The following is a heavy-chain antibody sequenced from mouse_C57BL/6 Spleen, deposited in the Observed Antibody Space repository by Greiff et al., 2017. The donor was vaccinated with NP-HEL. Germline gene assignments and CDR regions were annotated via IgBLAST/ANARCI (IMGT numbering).Heavy chain of an antibody. Sequence: VQVVESGPELVKPGASVKISCKASGYAFSSSWMNWVKQRPGKGLEWIGRIYPGDGDTNYNGKFKGKATLTADKSSSTAYMQLSSLTSEDSAVYFCARGGYYGSSPYYYAMDYWGQGTSVTVSS. CDR2: IYPGDGDT. V-gene: IGHV1-82*01. D-gene: IGHD1-1*01. J-gene: IGHJ4*01. CDR1: GYAFSSSW. CDR3: ARGGYYGSSPYYYAMDY.